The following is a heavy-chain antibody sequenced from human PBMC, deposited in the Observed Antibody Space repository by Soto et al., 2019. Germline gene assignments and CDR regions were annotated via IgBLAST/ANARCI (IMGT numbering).Heavy chain of an antibody. V-gene: IGHV1-46*01. CDR2: INPSGGST. D-gene: IGHD3-22*01. CDR3: ARDWYYYDSSGYYYYFDY. Sequence: ASVKVSCKACGYTFTSYYMHWVRQAPGQGLEWMGIINPSGGSTSYAQKFQGRVTMTRDTSTSTVYMELSSLRSEDTAVYYCARDWYYYDSSGYYYYFDYWGQGTLVTVSS. CDR1: GYTFTSYY. J-gene: IGHJ4*02.